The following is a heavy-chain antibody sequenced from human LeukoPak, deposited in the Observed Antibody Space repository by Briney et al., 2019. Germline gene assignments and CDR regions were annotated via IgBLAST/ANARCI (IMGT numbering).Heavy chain of an antibody. J-gene: IGHJ5*02. Sequence: SETLSLTCTVSGDSISSPDYYWGWIRQAPGKGLEWIGGVYYSGTTYHNPSLKSRVTMSVDMSKNQFSLKVNSVTAADTALYYCARAISGPANWFDPWGQGTLVTVYS. CDR1: GDSISSPDYY. D-gene: IGHD1-14*01. V-gene: IGHV4-39*01. CDR3: ARAISGPANWFDP. CDR2: VYYSGTT.